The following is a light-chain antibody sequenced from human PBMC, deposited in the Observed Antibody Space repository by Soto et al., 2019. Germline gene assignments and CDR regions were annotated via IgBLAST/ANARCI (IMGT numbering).Light chain of an antibody. CDR1: SSDVGGYNY. CDR2: DVS. CDR3: SSYTSISTLSTYV. J-gene: IGLJ1*01. V-gene: IGLV2-14*03. Sequence: QSALTQPASVSGSPGQSITISCTGTSSDVGGYNYVSWYQHHPGKAPKLMIYDVSNRPSGVSNRFSGSKSGNTASLIISGLQAADEADYYCSSYTSISTLSTYVFGTGTQLTVL.